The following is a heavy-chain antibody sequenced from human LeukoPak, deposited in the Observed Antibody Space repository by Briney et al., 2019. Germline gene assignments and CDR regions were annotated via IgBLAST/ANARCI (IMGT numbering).Heavy chain of an antibody. V-gene: IGHV3-30*18. CDR1: GFTFSSYG. D-gene: IGHD3-10*01. CDR2: ISYDGSNK. CDR3: AKELYYYGSGSHY. J-gene: IGHJ4*02. Sequence: GGSLRLSCAASGFTFSSYGMHWVRQAPGKGLEWVAVISYDGSNKYYADSVKGRFTISRDNSKNTLYLQMNSLRAEDTAVYYCAKELYYYGSGSHYWGQGTLVTVSS.